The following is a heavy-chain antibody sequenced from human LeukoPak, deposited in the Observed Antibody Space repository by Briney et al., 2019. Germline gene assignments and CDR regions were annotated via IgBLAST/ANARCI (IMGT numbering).Heavy chain of an antibody. CDR1: GGTFSSYA. D-gene: IGHD2-15*01. V-gene: IGHV1-69*05. CDR3: ARSPDIVVVVAATSYFDY. J-gene: IGHJ4*02. CDR2: IIPIFGTA. Sequence: RASVKVSCKASGGTFSSYAISWVRQAPGQGLEWMGGIIPIFGTANYAQKFQGRVTITTDESTSTAYMELSSLRSEDTAVYYCARSPDIVVVVAATSYFDYWGQGTLVTVSS.